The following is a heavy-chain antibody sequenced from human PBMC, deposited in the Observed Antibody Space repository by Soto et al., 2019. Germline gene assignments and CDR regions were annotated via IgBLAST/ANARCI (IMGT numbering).Heavy chain of an antibody. J-gene: IGHJ4*02. CDR1: GFTFSSHA. CDR2: ISGSAYST. CDR3: AKDPHS. Sequence: DVQLVQSGGGLVQPGGSLRLSCAASGFTFSSHAMSWVRQAPGKGLEWVSGISGSAYSTYYADSVEGRFTISRDNSKSTLYLQINSLRADDTAVYYCAKDPHSWGQGTQVTVSS. V-gene: IGHV3-23*04.